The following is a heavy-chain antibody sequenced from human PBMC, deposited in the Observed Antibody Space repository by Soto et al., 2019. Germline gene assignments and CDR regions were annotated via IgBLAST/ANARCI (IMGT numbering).Heavy chain of an antibody. CDR3: VRDRPHNWFDP. CDR1: GSTFNSHW. J-gene: IGHJ5*02. Sequence: PGGSLRLSCAASGSTFNSHWMHWVRQVPGNGPVWVARISNDGSETIYADSVEGRFTISRDNAKNTVYLEMNSLRVEDTAVYYCVRDRPHNWFDPWGQGTLVTVSS. CDR2: ISNDGSET. V-gene: IGHV3-74*01.